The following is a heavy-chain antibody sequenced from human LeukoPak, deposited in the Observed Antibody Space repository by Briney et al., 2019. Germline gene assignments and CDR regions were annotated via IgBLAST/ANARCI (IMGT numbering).Heavy chain of an antibody. V-gene: IGHV3-9*01. J-gene: IGHJ3*02. CDR2: ISWDRGTT. Sequence: GRSLRLSCEASGFTFNNYAMHWVRQAPGKGLEWVSGISWDRGTTGYGDSVKGRFTISRDNAKNSLYLQMNSLRAEDTAVYYCATGVAFDIWGQGTMVTVSS. CDR3: ATGVAFDI. D-gene: IGHD7-27*01. CDR1: GFTFNNYA.